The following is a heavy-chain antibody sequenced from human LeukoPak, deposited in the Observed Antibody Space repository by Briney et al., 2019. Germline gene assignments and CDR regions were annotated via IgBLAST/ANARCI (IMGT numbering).Heavy chain of an antibody. V-gene: IGHV3-9*01. D-gene: IGHD3-10*01. CDR3: AKVYMVRGVMGAFDI. J-gene: IGHJ3*02. Sequence: GGSLRLSCAASGFTFDDYDMNWVRQAPGKGLEWVSGISWNSGSIGYADSVKGRFTISRDNAKNSLYLQMNSLRAEDTALYYCAKVYMVRGVMGAFDIWGQGTMVTVSS. CDR2: ISWNSGSI. CDR1: GFTFDDYD.